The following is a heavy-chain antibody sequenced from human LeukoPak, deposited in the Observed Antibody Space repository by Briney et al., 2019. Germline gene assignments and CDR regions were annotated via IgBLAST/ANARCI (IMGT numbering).Heavy chain of an antibody. J-gene: IGHJ6*02. Sequence: GSLRLSCATSGFTFSDYYMSWIRQAPGKGLEWVSYISSSGNSIYYADSVKGRFTISRDNSKNTLYLQMNSLRAEDTAVYYCAKDLRRRYYDSSGYPMDVWGQGTTVTVSS. CDR1: GFTFSDYY. CDR2: ISSSGNSI. V-gene: IGHV3-11*01. D-gene: IGHD3-22*01. CDR3: AKDLRRRYYDSSGYPMDV.